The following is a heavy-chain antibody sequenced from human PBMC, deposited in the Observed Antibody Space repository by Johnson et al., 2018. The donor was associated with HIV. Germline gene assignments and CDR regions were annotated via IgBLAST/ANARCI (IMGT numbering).Heavy chain of an antibody. CDR3: AQENFEWELGAFDI. V-gene: IGHV3-13*01. J-gene: IGHJ3*02. D-gene: IGHD1-26*01. CDR2: IGTTDDT. CDR1: GFTFSHYD. Sequence: MLLVEYGGGWAQPGGSLRLSCVASGFTFSHYDMHWVRQVTGKGLEWVAAIGTTDDTYYPDSVKGRFTISREDARDSLYLQINNLRVGDTAVYYCAQENFEWELGAFDIWGQGTMVTVSS.